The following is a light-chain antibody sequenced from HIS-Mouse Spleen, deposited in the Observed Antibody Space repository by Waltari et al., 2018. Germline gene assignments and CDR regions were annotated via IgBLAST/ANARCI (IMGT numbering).Light chain of an antibody. CDR3: QQYYSTPYT. Sequence: VLTQPPSASGTPGQRVTINCKSSQSVLYSSNNKNYLAWYQQKPGQPPKLRIYWASTRESGVPDRFSGSGSGTDFTLTISSLQAEDVAVYYCQQYYSTPYTFGQGTKLEIK. J-gene: IGKJ2*01. CDR2: WAS. V-gene: IGKV4-1*01. CDR1: QSVLYSSNNKNY.